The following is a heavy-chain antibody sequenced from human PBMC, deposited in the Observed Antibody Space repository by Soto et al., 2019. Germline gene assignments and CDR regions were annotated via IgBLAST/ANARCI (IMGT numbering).Heavy chain of an antibody. Sequence: PGGSLRLSCAASGFTLSSYCMTWVRQPPGKGLEWVANIKQDGSEKYYVDSVKGRFIISRDNAKNSLYLQMNSLRAEDTAVYYCARALWRLAYWGQGSLVTVYS. CDR3: ARALWRLAY. V-gene: IGHV3-7*01. D-gene: IGHD3-16*01. CDR1: GFTLSSYC. J-gene: IGHJ4*02. CDR2: IKQDGSEK.